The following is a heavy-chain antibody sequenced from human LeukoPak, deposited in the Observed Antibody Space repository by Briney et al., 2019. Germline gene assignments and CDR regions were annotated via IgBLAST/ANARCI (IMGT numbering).Heavy chain of an antibody. D-gene: IGHD2-21*02. V-gene: IGHV4-59*01. CDR2: FYYTGST. J-gene: IGHJ4*02. Sequence: SEPLSLTCSVSGVSIDSYHWSWLRQPPGKGLEWIGYFYYTGSTNYSPSFEGRVTISEDTSKNQISLRLTSVTAADTAVYYCAGRTAATTRPFDYWGQGTLVTVSS. CDR3: AGRTAATTRPFDY. CDR1: GVSIDSYH.